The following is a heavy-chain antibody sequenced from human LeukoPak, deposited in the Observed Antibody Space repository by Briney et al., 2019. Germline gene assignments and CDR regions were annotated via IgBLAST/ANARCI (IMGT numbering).Heavy chain of an antibody. Sequence: PSETLSLTCTVSGYSISSGYYWDWIRQPPGKGLEWIGSIYHSGSTYYNPSLKSRVTISVDTSKNQFSLKLSSVTAADTAIYFCARLTHDGSGSYPDYWGQGTLVTVSS. J-gene: IGHJ4*02. CDR3: ARLTHDGSGSYPDY. CDR2: IYHSGST. D-gene: IGHD3-10*01. CDR1: GYSISSGYY. V-gene: IGHV4-38-2*02.